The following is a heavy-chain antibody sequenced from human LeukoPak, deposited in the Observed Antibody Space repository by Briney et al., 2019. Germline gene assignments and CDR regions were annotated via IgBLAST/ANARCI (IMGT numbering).Heavy chain of an antibody. V-gene: IGHV3-9*01. CDR1: GFTLDDYA. D-gene: IGHD6-19*01. CDR2: ISWNSGSI. Sequence: PGGSLRLSCAASGFTLDDYAMHWVRQAPGKGLEWVSGISWNSGSIGYADSVKGRFTISRDNAKNSLYLQMNSLRAEDTALYYCAKDTSIAVAGSLDYWGQGTLVTVSS. J-gene: IGHJ4*02. CDR3: AKDTSIAVAGSLDY.